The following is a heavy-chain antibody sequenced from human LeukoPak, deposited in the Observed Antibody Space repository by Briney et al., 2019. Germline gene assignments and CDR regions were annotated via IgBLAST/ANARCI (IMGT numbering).Heavy chain of an antibody. CDR1: GFTVSSNY. Sequence: GGSLRLSCVASGFTVSSNYMSWVRQAPGKGLEWVSVIYSGGSTYYADSVKGRFTISRDNSKNTLYLQMNSLRAEDTGVYYCASATGVGAASFWGQGTLVTVSS. V-gene: IGHV3-53*01. CDR2: IYSGGST. CDR3: ASATGVGAASF. J-gene: IGHJ4*02. D-gene: IGHD1-26*01.